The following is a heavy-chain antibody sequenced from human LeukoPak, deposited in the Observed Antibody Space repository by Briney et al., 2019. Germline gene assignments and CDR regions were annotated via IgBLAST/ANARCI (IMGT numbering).Heavy chain of an antibody. CDR3: ARSLDIVATIVDY. CDR1: GFTFGSYA. V-gene: IGHV3-30*04. Sequence: PGGSLRLSCAASGFTFGSYAMHWVRQAPGKGPEWVAVISYDGSNKYYADSVKGRFTISRDNSKNTLYLQMNSLRAEDTAVYYCARSLDIVATIVDYWGQGTLVTVSS. CDR2: ISYDGSNK. D-gene: IGHD5-12*01. J-gene: IGHJ4*02.